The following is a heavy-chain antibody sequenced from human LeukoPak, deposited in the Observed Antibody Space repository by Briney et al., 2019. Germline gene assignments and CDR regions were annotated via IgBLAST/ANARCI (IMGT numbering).Heavy chain of an antibody. CDR3: AKENYGDSTGGRFQH. V-gene: IGHV3-66*01. CDR1: GFTVSDNY. J-gene: IGHJ1*01. CDR2: FYSGGST. D-gene: IGHD4-17*01. Sequence: GGSLRLSCAASGFTVSDNYMSWVRQAPGKGLEWVSVFYSGGSTFYAESVKGRFTISRDNSKNTLYLQMSSLRAEDTVVYYCAKENYGDSTGGRFQHWGQGTLVTVSS.